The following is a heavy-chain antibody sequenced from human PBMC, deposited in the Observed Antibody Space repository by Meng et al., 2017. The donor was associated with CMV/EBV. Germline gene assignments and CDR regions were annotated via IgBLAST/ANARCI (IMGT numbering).Heavy chain of an antibody. D-gene: IGHD3/OR15-3a*01. J-gene: IGHJ4*02. Sequence: GSLRLSCAVYGGSFSGYYWSWIRQPPGKGLEWIGEINHSGSTNYNPSLKSRVTISVDTSKNQFSPKLSSVTAADTAVYYCARVWTGNWGQGTLVTVSS. CDR3: ARVWTGN. CDR2: INHSGST. CDR1: GGSFSGYY. V-gene: IGHV4-34*01.